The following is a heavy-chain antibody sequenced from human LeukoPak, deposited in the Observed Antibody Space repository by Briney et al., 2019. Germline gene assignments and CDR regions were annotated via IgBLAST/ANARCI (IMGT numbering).Heavy chain of an antibody. CDR3: AELGITMIGGV. CDR1: GFIFSSYW. CDR2: IKEDGSEK. D-gene: IGHD3-10*02. J-gene: IGHJ6*04. V-gene: IGHV3-7*01. Sequence: GGSLRLSCAASGFIFSSYWMSWVRQAPGRGLEWVANIKEDGSEKYYVDSVKGRFTISRDNAKNSLYLQMNSLRAEDTAVYYCAELGITMIGGVWGKGTTVTISS.